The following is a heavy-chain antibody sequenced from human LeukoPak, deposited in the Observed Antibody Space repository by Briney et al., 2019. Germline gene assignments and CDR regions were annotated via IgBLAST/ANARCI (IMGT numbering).Heavy chain of an antibody. D-gene: IGHD3-22*01. J-gene: IGHJ3*02. V-gene: IGHV1-46*01. CDR2: INPSGGSI. CDR3: ARGRNYYDSSGYYYEGDAFDI. CDR1: GYIFTSYY. Sequence: ASVKVSCKASGYIFTSYYMYWVRQAPGQGLEWMGTINPSGGSISYAQKFQGRVTMTRDTSTSTVCMELSSLRSEDTAVYYCARGRNYYDSSGYYYEGDAFDIWGQGTMVTVSS.